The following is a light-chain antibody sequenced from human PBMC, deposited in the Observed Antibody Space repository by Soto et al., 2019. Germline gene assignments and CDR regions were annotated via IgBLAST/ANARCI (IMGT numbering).Light chain of an antibody. J-gene: IGKJ2*01. CDR2: DAS. CDR3: QQYDNLPT. Sequence: DIQMTQSPSSLSASVGDRVTITCQASQDISNYLNWYQQKPGKAPKLLIYDASNLETGVPSRFSGSGSGTDFTFIISSLQPEGIATYYCQQYDNLPTFGQGTKLEIK. V-gene: IGKV1-33*01. CDR1: QDISNY.